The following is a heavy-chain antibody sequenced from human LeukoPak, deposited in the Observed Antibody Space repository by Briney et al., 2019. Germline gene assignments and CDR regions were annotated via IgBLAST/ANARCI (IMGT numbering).Heavy chain of an antibody. CDR3: TRVGYIDEGIDY. D-gene: IGHD5-24*01. CDR2: IKQDGSKK. CDR1: GFLFSSYW. V-gene: IGHV3-7*04. Sequence: GGSLRLSCVASGFLFSSYWMTWVRQAPGKGLEWVANIKQDGSKKSYVDSVKGRFTNSRDNAKNSLYLQMNSLRAEDTAIYYCTRVGYIDEGIDYWGQGTLVTVSS. J-gene: IGHJ4*02.